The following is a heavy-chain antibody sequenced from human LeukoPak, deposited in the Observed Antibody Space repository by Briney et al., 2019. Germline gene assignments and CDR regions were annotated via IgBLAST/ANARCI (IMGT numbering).Heavy chain of an antibody. D-gene: IGHD6-19*01. CDR2: IYYSGST. CDR1: GGSISSSSYY. J-gene: IGHJ4*02. V-gene: IGHV4-39*01. Sequence: SETLSLTCTVSGGSISSSSYYWGWIRQPPGKGLEWIGSIYYSGSTYYNPSLKSRVTIFVDTSKNQFSLKLSSVTAADTAVYYCARRPVAGGYYFDYWGQGTLVTVSS. CDR3: ARRPVAGGYYFDY.